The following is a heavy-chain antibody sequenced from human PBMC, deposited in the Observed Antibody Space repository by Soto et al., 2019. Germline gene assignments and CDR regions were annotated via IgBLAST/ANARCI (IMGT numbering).Heavy chain of an antibody. Sequence: PSETLSLTCAVYRGSFTEYSWTWIRQRPGEGLQWIGEINHTGRASYNPSLKSRVTMSVDTSKNQFSLKVTSVTAADTALYFCARVKKLFGIINVFDYWGQGTLVTVSA. CDR2: INHTGRA. CDR3: ARVKKLFGIINVFDY. CDR1: RGSFTEYS. D-gene: IGHD3-3*01. J-gene: IGHJ4*02. V-gene: IGHV4-34*01.